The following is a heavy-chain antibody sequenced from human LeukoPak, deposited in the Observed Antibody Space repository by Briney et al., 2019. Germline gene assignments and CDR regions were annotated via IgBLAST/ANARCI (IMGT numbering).Heavy chain of an antibody. CDR1: GYTFTGYY. V-gene: IGHV1-2*02. Sequence: GASVKVSCKASGYTFTGYYMHWVRQAPGQGLEWMGWINPNSGGTNYAQKFQGRVTMTRDTSISTAYMELSRLRSDDTAVYYCARDGRRGIAAAGSVVGYWGQGTLVTVSS. D-gene: IGHD6-13*01. CDR3: ARDGRRGIAAAGSVVGY. CDR2: INPNSGGT. J-gene: IGHJ4*02.